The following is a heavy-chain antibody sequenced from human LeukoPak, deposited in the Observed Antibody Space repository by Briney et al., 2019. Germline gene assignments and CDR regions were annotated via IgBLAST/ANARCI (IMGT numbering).Heavy chain of an antibody. D-gene: IGHD5-18*01. V-gene: IGHV4-59*01. CDR1: GGSISRYY. CDR3: ARAEYSYGLGRDAFDI. Sequence: SETLSLTCTVSGGSISRYYWSWIRQPPGKGLGWIGYGSTNYNHSLKSRVTISVDTSKNQFSVKLSSVTAADTAVYYCARAEYSYGLGRDAFDIWGQGTMVTVSS. J-gene: IGHJ3*02. CDR2: GST.